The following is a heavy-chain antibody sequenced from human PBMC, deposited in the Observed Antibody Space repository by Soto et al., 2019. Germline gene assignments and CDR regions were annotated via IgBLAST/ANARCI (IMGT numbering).Heavy chain of an antibody. Sequence: GGSLRLSCAASGFTFSSYSMNWVRQAPGKGLEWVSSISSSSSYIYYADSVKGRFTISRDNAKNSLYLQMNSLRAEETAVYYCARGKISQGYGDYFDYWGQGTLVTVSS. CDR2: ISSSSSYI. CDR3: ARGKISQGYGDYFDY. J-gene: IGHJ4*02. V-gene: IGHV3-21*01. CDR1: GFTFSSYS. D-gene: IGHD4-17*01.